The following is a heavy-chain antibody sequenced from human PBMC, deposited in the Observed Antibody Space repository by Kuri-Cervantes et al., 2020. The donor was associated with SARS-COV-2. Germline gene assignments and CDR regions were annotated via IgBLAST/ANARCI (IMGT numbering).Heavy chain of an antibody. D-gene: IGHD4-11*01. J-gene: IGHJ4*02. CDR2: IYYSGST. CDR3: ARHEPSTVTTLFDY. V-gene: IGHV4-30-4*08. Sequence: SETLSLTCTVSGGSISSGDYYWSWIRQPPGKGLEWIGYIYYSGSTYYNPSLKSRVTISVDTSKNQFSLKLSSVTAADTAVYYCARHEPSTVTTLFDYWGQGTLVTVSS. CDR1: GGSISSGDYY.